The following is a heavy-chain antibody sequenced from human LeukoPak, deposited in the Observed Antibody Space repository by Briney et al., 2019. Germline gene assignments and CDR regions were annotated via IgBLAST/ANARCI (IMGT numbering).Heavy chain of an antibody. J-gene: IGHJ4*02. CDR1: GGTFSSYA. Sequence: ASVKVSCKASGGTFSSYAISWVRQAPGQGLEWMGRIIPILGIANYAQKFQGRVTITADKSTSTAYMELSSLGSEDTAVYYCARGSGYYDSSGYPGYWGQGTLVTVSS. V-gene: IGHV1-69*04. CDR2: IIPILGIA. D-gene: IGHD3-22*01. CDR3: ARGSGYYDSSGYPGY.